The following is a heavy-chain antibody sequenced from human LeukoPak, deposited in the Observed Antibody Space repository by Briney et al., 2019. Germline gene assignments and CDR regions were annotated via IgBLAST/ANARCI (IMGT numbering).Heavy chain of an antibody. D-gene: IGHD3-22*01. Sequence: SVKVFCKASGFTFTISAVQWVRQARGQRLEWIGWIVVGSGNTNYSQKYKERVSSSRCESTSTAYMEQSSLRSEDADVYYCAASPDYYDSSGYSYYFDCWGQGTLVSVSS. J-gene: IGHJ4*02. CDR3: AASPDYYDSSGYSYYFDC. V-gene: IGHV1-58*01. CDR1: GFTFTISA. CDR2: IVVGSGNT.